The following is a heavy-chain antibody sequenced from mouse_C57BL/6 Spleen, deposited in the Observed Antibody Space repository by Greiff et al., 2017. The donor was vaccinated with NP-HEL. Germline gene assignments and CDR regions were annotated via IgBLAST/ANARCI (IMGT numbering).Heavy chain of an antibody. D-gene: IGHD2-4*01. CDR2: INPNNGGT. V-gene: IGHV1-26*01. CDR1: GYTFTDYY. J-gene: IGHJ3*01. Sequence: VQLQQSGPELVKPGASVKISCKASGYTFTDYYMNWVKQSHGKSLEWIGDINPNNGGTSYNQKFKGKATLTVDKSSSTAYMELRSLTSEDSAVYYCARSGYDYDGGDFFCAYWGQGTLVTVSA. CDR3: ARSGYDYDGGDFFCAY.